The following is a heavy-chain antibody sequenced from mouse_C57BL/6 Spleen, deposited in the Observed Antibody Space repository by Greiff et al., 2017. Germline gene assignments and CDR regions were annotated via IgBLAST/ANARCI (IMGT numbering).Heavy chain of an antibody. CDR3: ASGGGNWYVDV. CDR2: INPNSGGT. V-gene: IGHV1-18*01. CDR1: GYTFTDYY. Sequence: EVQLQQSGPELVKPGASVKIPCKASGYTFTDYYMDWVKQSHGKSLEWIGDINPNSGGTIYNQKFKGKATLTVDKSSSTAYMELRSLTSEDTAVYYCASGGGNWYVDVWGTGTTVTVSS. J-gene: IGHJ1*03.